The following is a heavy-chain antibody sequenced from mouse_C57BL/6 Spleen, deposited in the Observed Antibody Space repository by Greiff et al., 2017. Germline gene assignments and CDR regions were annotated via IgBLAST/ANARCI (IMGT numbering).Heavy chain of an antibody. CDR3: TEGGGNYVDWYFDV. D-gene: IGHD2-1*01. CDR1: GFTFSNYW. Sequence: EVNVVESGGGLVQPGGSMKLSCVASGFTFSNYWMNWVRQSPEKGLEWVAQIRLKSDNYATHYAESVKGRFTIPRDDSKSSVYLQMNNLRAEDTGIYYCTEGGGNYVDWYFDVWGTGTTVTVSS. CDR2: IRLKSDNYAT. V-gene: IGHV6-3*01. J-gene: IGHJ1*03.